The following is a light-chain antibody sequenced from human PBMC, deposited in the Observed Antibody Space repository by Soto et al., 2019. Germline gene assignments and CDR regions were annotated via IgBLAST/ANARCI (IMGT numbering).Light chain of an antibody. CDR2: VGTGGIVG. J-gene: IGLJ1*01. CDR1: SAYSGYE. Sequence: QLVLTQPPSASASVGASVTLTCTLSSAYSGYEVDWYQQRPGKGPRFVMRVGTGGIVGSKGVGIPDRFSVLGSGLNRYLTIKNIKGDDEGDYHCGADHGSGSQFVDIFGTGTKVTVI. V-gene: IGLV9-49*03. CDR3: GADHGSGSQFVDI.